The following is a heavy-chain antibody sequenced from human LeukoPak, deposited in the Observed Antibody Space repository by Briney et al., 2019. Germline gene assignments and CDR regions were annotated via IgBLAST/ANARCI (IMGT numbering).Heavy chain of an antibody. CDR3: ARHEYYDFWSGYYTKPFDY. J-gene: IGHJ4*02. CDR1: GGSISSNNW. D-gene: IGHD3-3*01. CDR2: IYYSGST. Sequence: SETLSLTCAVSGGSISSNNWWGWVRQPPGKGLEWIGSIYYSGSTYYNPSLKSRVTISVDTSKNQFSLKLSSVTAADTAVYYCARHEYYDFWSGYYTKPFDYWGQGTLVTVSS. V-gene: IGHV4-39*01.